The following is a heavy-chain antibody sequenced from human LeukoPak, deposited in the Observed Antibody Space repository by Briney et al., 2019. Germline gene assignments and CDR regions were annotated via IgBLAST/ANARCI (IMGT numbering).Heavy chain of an antibody. V-gene: IGHV3-48*03. J-gene: IGHJ4*02. Sequence: PGGSLRLSCAASGFTFSSYEMNWVRRAPGKGLEWVSYISSSGSTIYYADSVKGRFTISRDNAKNSLYLQMNSLRAEDTAVYYCAREGYCSSTSCPTGFDYWGRGTLVTVSS. D-gene: IGHD2-2*01. CDR3: AREGYCSSTSCPTGFDY. CDR1: GFTFSSYE. CDR2: ISSSGSTI.